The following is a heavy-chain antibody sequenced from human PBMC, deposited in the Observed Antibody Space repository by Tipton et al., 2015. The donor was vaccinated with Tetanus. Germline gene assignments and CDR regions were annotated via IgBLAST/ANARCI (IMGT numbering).Heavy chain of an antibody. CDR3: ARDSSSWGRN. J-gene: IGHJ4*02. V-gene: IGHV3-74*01. CDR1: GFAFSAYW. CDR2: MNSDGSST. D-gene: IGHD6-13*01. Sequence: SLRLSCAASGFAFSAYWMYWVRQAPGKGLMWASRMNSDGSSTIYADSVKGRFTISRDNAKNTLFLQMSSLRAEDTAVYYCARDSSSWGRNWGQGTLVTVSS.